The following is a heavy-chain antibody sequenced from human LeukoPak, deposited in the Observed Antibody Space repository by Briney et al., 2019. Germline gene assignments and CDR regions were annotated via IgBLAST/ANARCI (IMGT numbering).Heavy chain of an antibody. CDR2: IYHSGST. Sequence: SETLSLTCTVSGYSISSGYYWGWIRQPPGKGLEWIGSIYHSGSTYYNPSLKSRVTISVDTSKNQFSLKLSSVTAADTAVYYCARGGYSGYHSSNFDYWGQGTLVTVSS. CDR3: ARGGYSGYHSSNFDY. CDR1: GYSISSGYY. J-gene: IGHJ4*02. D-gene: IGHD5-12*01. V-gene: IGHV4-38-2*02.